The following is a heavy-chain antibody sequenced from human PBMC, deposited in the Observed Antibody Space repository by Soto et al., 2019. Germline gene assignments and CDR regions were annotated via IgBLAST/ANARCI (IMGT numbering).Heavy chain of an antibody. J-gene: IGHJ4*02. D-gene: IGHD3-9*01. CDR2: INPYNGHT. CDR3: ARARRWVLTGYWEFDY. V-gene: IGHV1-18*04. Sequence: ASVKVSCKASGYTFSSYGINWVRQAPGQGLEWMGWINPYNGHTNHAQEFQDRVTITTDTSTTTAYMELRGLRSDDTAVYYCARARRWVLTGYWEFDYWGQGTLVTVSS. CDR1: GYTFSSYG.